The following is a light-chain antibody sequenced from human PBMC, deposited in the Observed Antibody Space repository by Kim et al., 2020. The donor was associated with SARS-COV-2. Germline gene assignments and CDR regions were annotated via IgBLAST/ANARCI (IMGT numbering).Light chain of an antibody. Sequence: VSPGETASITCSGDKLGDKYGCWYQQKPGQSPVLVIYQDSKRPSGIPERFSGSNSGNTATLTISGTQAMDEADYYCQAWDSSTAEVFGGGTQLTVL. J-gene: IGLJ2*01. CDR1: KLGDKY. V-gene: IGLV3-1*01. CDR3: QAWDSSTAEV. CDR2: QDS.